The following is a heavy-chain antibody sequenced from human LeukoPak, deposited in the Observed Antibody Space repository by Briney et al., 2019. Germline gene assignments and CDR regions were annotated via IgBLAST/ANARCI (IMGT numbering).Heavy chain of an antibody. D-gene: IGHD5-18*01. CDR3: AKVNSYGYYFDY. V-gene: IGHV3-23*01. Sequence: GGSLRLSCAASGFTFSSYVMSWVRQAPGKGLEWVSAISGSGGSTYYADSVKGRFTISRDNSKNTLYLQMNSLRAEDTAVYYCAKVNSYGYYFDYWGQGTLVTVSS. CDR1: GFTFSSYV. CDR2: ISGSGGST. J-gene: IGHJ4*02.